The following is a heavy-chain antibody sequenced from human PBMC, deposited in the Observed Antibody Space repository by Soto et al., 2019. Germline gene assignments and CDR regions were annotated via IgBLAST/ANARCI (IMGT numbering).Heavy chain of an antibody. Sequence: QVQLQESGPRLVKPSGSLSLTCGVSGGTVASSHWWSWVRQSPGGGLEWIGNVYHTGDTNFNPSLQSRVTISVDKSNNQFSLRLNSLTAADTAVYFCAREIVTAGGNNYFDPWGPGTLGTVSS. CDR1: GGTVASSHW. CDR2: VYHTGDT. J-gene: IGHJ5*02. CDR3: AREIVTAGGNNYFDP. D-gene: IGHD2-21*02. V-gene: IGHV4-4*02.